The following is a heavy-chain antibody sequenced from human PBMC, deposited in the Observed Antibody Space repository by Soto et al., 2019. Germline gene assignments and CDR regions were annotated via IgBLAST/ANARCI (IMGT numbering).Heavy chain of an antibody. CDR3: ARVPLERRFAYFYYYMDV. CDR1: GFTFSSYW. J-gene: IGHJ6*03. D-gene: IGHD1-1*01. CDR2: IKQDGSEK. Sequence: GGSLRLSCAASGFTFSSYWMSWVGQAPGKRLEWVANIKQDGSEKYYVDSVKGRFTISRDNAKNSLYLQMNSLRAEDTAVYYCARVPLERRFAYFYYYMDVWGKGTTVTVSS. V-gene: IGHV3-7*01.